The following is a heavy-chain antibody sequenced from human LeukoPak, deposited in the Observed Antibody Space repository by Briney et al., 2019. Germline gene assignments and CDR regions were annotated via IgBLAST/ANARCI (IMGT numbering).Heavy chain of an antibody. V-gene: IGHV3-33*01. Sequence: GRSLRLSCAAAGFTFGNFGMHWVRQAPGKGLEWVALIWKDGSDECYADSVKGRFTLSRDNSRNTLSLQMNSLRGEDTAVYHCAREEAFQLEASLDQWGQGTLVTVSS. J-gene: IGHJ4*02. CDR3: AREEAFQLEASLDQ. D-gene: IGHD3-3*01. CDR1: GFTFGNFG. CDR2: IWKDGSDE.